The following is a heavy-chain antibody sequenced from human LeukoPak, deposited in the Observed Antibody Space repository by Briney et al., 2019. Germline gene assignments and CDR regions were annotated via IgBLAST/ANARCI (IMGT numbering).Heavy chain of an antibody. CDR2: ISSDGSNT. CDR3: ARWQVTKQDAFDI. J-gene: IGHJ3*02. V-gene: IGHV3-30*14. Sequence: PGRSLRLSCAASGFTFTTYNMHWVRQAPGKGLEWVALISSDGSNTYYADSVKGRFTISRDNSKNTLYLQMNSLRAEDTAVYYCARWQVTKQDAFDIWGQGTMVTVSS. D-gene: IGHD2-21*02. CDR1: GFTFTTYN.